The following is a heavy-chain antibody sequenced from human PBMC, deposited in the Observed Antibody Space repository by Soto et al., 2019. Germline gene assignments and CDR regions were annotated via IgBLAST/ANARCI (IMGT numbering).Heavy chain of an antibody. Sequence: EVQLVESGGGLVQPGGSLRLSCAASGFTFSTYWMTWVRQPPGKGLEWVANMDQDGSETYYVDSVRGRFTVSRDNAKNSLYFQLNRARAEETALYYCVCGGNFFTCWGQGTLVSVSP. CDR3: VCGGNFFTC. V-gene: IGHV3-7*01. J-gene: IGHJ4*02. CDR2: MDQDGSET. CDR1: GFTFSTYW. D-gene: IGHD3-16*01.